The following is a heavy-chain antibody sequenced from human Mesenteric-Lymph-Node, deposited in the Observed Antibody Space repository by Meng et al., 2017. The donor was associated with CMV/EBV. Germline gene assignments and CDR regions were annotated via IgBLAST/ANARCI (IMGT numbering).Heavy chain of an antibody. CDR3: AREGATYGGVSGEFDY. CDR2: IYYSGST. J-gene: IGHJ4*02. D-gene: IGHD2-8*02. Sequence: SETLSLTCTVSGGSISSSSYYWGWIRQPPGKGLEWIGSIYYSGSTYYNPSLKSRVTISVDTSKNQFFLNLSSVTAADTALYFCAREGATYGGVSGEFDYWGQGTLVTVSS. CDR1: GGSISSSSYY. V-gene: IGHV4-39*07.